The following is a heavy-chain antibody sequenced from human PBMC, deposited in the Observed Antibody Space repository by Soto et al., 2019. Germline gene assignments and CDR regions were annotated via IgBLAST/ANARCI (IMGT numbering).Heavy chain of an antibody. CDR2: IIPIFGTA. Sequence: QVQLVQSGAEVKKPGSSVKVSCKASGGTFSSYAISWVRQAPGQGLEWMGGIIPIFGTANYAQKFQGRVTMTADESTSPAYMELSGLRSEDTAVYYCARDQFLSAFDIWGQGTMVTVSS. V-gene: IGHV1-69*12. CDR1: GGTFSSYA. CDR3: ARDQFLSAFDI. J-gene: IGHJ3*02.